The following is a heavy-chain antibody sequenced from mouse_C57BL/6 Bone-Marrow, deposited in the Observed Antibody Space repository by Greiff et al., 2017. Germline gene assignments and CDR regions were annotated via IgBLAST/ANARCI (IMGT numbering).Heavy chain of an antibody. J-gene: IGHJ1*03. CDR2: ISSGGDYI. D-gene: IGHD1-1*01. Sequence: EVKLVESGEGLVKPGGSLKLSCAASGFTFSSYAMSWVRQTPEKRLEWVAYISSGGDYIYYADTVKGRFTISRDNARNTLYLQMSSLKSEDTAMYYCTREGYYGSSWYWYFDVWGTGTTVTVSS. CDR3: TREGYYGSSWYWYFDV. V-gene: IGHV5-9-1*02. CDR1: GFTFSSYA.